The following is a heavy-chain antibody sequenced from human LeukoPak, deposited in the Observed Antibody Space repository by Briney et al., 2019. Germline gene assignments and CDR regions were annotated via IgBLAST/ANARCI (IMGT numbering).Heavy chain of an antibody. CDR3: ARAGYSSTWYSRYFDL. CDR1: GFTFSSTW. D-gene: IGHD6-13*01. V-gene: IGHV3-74*01. J-gene: IGHJ2*01. Sequence: PGGSLRLSCAASGFTFSSTWMHWFRQAPGKGPVWVSRIHSDGSSTIYADSVKGRFTISRENAKNSLYLQVNSLRAGDTAVYYCARAGYSSTWYSRYFDLWGRGTLVTVSS. CDR2: IHSDGSST.